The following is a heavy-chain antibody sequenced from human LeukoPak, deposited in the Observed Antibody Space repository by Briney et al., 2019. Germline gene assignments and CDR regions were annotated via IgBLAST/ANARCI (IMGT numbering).Heavy chain of an antibody. CDR1: GYTFSSYA. J-gene: IGHJ4*02. V-gene: IGHV7-4-1*02. Sequence: ASVKVSCKASGYTFSSYAMHWVRQAPGQGPECMGWINTNTGNPTYAQGFTGRFVFSLDTSVSTAYLQISSLKAEDTAVYYCVSFDIGDYWGQGTLVTVSS. CDR2: INTNTGNP. D-gene: IGHD2-15*01. CDR3: VSFDIGDY.